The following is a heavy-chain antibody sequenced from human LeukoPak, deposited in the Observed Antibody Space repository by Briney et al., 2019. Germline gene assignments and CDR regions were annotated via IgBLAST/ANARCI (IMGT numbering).Heavy chain of an antibody. CDR1: GFTFDDYV. CDR3: GNSDDSWSSNYGRMDV. V-gene: IGHV3-43*02. D-gene: IGHD3-3*01. Sequence: GGSLRLSCVASGFTFDDYVMHWVRQGPGTGLEWVSLISGDGGSTFYADSVKGRFTIFRDNSKNSLYLQMNSLRTEDTALYYCGNSDDSWSSNYGRMDVWGKGTTVTVSS. J-gene: IGHJ6*04. CDR2: ISGDGGST.